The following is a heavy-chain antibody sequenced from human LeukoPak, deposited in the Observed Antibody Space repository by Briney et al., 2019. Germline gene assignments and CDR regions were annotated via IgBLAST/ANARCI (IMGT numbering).Heavy chain of an antibody. D-gene: IGHD2-15*01. CDR2: IRQDGSDK. CDR1: GFPFNSYW. V-gene: IGHV3-7*01. Sequence: GGSLRLSCAASGFPFNSYWMSWVRQAPEKGLEWLVNIRQDGSDKQYVDSVKGRFTISRDNAKNSLYLQMNSLSAEDTAVYYCARHSRGSSIDDWGQGTLVTVSS. CDR3: ARHSRGSSIDD. J-gene: IGHJ4*02.